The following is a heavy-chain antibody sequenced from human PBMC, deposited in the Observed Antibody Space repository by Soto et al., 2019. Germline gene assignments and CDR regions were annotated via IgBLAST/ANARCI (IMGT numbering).Heavy chain of an antibody. CDR2: IKQDGSEK. J-gene: IGHJ4*02. V-gene: IGHV3-7*03. CDR3: AKSLSALFSLGDFKY. D-gene: IGHD2-21*01. CDR1: GFTFSIYW. Sequence: QAGGSLRLSCAASGFTFSIYWMSWVRQAPGKGLEWVANIKQDGSEKYYVDSVKGRFIISSDSSKNTLYLRMYSLRAEDTAMYYCAKSLSALFSLGDFKYWGQGALVTVSS.